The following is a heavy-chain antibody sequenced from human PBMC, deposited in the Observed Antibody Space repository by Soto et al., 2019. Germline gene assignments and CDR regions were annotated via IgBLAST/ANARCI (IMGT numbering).Heavy chain of an antibody. V-gene: IGHV4-39*01. D-gene: IGHD3-16*01. CDR3: AGLNTYQRDREGYHYYDLDV. CDR2: VYYTRNT. CDR1: GASISSGSYY. J-gene: IGHJ6*02. Sequence: PLETLSLTCTVSGASISSGSYYWGWIRQPPGKGLEWIGSVYYTRNTYYNPSLQSRVTISVDTSKNQFSLKLSSVTAADKALYYCAGLNTYQRDREGYHYYDLDVWGHATTVTVSS.